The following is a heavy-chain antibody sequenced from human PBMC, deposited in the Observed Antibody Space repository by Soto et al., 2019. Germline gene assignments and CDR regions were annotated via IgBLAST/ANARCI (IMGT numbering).Heavy chain of an antibody. CDR1: GGSVRSNS. CDR3: ARLYCSNTSCTGFDP. J-gene: IGHJ5*02. CDR2: LYSSGST. Sequence: PSETLSLTCSVSGGSVRSNSWTWIRQPPGKGLEWVGFLYSSGSTIYNPSLKSRVTLSLDTSKNQFSLKLSSVTAADTAMYFCARLYCSNTSCTGFDPWGQGTLVTVSP. V-gene: IGHV4-59*02. D-gene: IGHD2-2*01.